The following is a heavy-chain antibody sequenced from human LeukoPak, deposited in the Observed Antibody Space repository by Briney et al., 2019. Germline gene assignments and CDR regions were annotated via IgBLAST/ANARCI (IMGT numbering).Heavy chain of an antibody. V-gene: IGHV3-48*01. CDR3: ARDSRSIAARPLDY. CDR2: ISSSSSTI. D-gene: IGHD6-6*01. Sequence: GGSLRLSCAASGFTFSSYWMNWVRQAPGKGLEWVSYISSSSSTIYYADSVKGRFTISRDNAKNSLYLQMNSLRAEDTAVYYCARDSRSIAARPLDYWGQGTLVTVSS. CDR1: GFTFSSYW. J-gene: IGHJ4*02.